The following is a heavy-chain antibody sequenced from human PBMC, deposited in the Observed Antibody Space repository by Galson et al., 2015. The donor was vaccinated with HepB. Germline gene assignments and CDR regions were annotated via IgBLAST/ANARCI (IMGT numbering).Heavy chain of an antibody. CDR3: ARSYCSSTSCYTFDY. CDR2: INPYDDNT. J-gene: IGHJ4*02. CDR1: GYTFTSYG. V-gene: IGHV1-18*01. D-gene: IGHD2-2*02. Sequence: SVKVSCKASGYTFTSYGISWVRQAPGQGLEWMGWINPYDDNTNYAQRLQGRVTVTADTSTSTAYMELRSLRSDDTAVYYCARSYCSSTSCYTFDYWGQGTLVTVSS.